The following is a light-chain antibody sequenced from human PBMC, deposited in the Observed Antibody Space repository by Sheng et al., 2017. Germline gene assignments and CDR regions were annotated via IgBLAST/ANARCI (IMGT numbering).Light chain of an antibody. Sequence: EIVLTQSPDTLSLSPGDRATLSCRASESVENYLAWYQQKPGQAPRLLIYDAFNRATGIPDRFSGSGSGTDFTLTISSLEPEDFAVYYCQQRRNWPPLTFGGGTKVEIK. CDR3: QQRRNWPPLT. CDR1: ESVENY. V-gene: IGKV3-11*01. J-gene: IGKJ4*01. CDR2: DAF.